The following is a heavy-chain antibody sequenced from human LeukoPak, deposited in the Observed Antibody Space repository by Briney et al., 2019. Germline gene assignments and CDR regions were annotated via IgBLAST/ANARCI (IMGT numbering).Heavy chain of an antibody. Sequence: SETLSLTCTVSGGSISSYYWNWIRQPPGKGLEWIGYIYKTGSTNYNPSLKSRVTISVDTSKNQFSLQLNSVTAADTAVYYCARRVVVTATILDAFDIWGQGTMVTVSS. J-gene: IGHJ3*02. CDR1: GGSISSYY. V-gene: IGHV4-59*08. CDR2: IYKTGST. CDR3: ARRVVVTATILDAFDI. D-gene: IGHD2-21*02.